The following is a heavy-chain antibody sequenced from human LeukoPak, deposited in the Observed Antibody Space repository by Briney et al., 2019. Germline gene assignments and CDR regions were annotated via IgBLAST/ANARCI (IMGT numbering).Heavy chain of an antibody. V-gene: IGHV3-30*02. CDR1: GFTFSSYG. CDR3: AKDQSYYGSGRDAMDV. J-gene: IGHJ6*02. D-gene: IGHD3-10*01. Sequence: GGSLRLSCAASGFTFSSYGMHWVRQAPGKGLEWVAVILYDGSNKYYADSVKGRFTISRDNSKNTLYLQMNSLRAEDTALYYCAKDQSYYGSGRDAMDVWGQGITVTVSS. CDR2: ILYDGSNK.